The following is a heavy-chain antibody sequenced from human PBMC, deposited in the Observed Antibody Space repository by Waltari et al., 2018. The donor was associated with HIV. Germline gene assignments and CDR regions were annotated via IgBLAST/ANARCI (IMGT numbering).Heavy chain of an antibody. J-gene: IGHJ4*02. V-gene: IGHV3-15*01. CDR3: TTWQVGSS. Sequence: EVQLVESGGGLVKPGGSLRLSCAASGFTFSNAWMIWVSQAPGKGLYVSGRIKSKTDGGTIDYGTPVKGRFNISRDDSKNMLYLQMNSLETEDTALYYCTTWQVGSSWGQGTLVTVSS. D-gene: IGHD2-2*01. CDR2: IKSKTDGGTI. CDR1: GFTFSNAW.